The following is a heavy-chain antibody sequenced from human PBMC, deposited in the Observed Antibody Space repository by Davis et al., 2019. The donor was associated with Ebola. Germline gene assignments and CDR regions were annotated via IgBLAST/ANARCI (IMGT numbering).Heavy chain of an antibody. CDR1: GGSFSGYY. CDR3: ARKLTYYYDSSGYSTSPHFDY. D-gene: IGHD3-22*01. V-gene: IGHV4-34*01. J-gene: IGHJ4*02. CDR2: INHSGST. Sequence: MPSETLSLTCAVYGGSFSGYYWSWIRQPPGKGLEWIGEINHSGSTNYNPSLKSRVTISVDTSKNQFSLKLSSVTAADTAVYYCARKLTYYYDSSGYSTSPHFDYWGQGTLVTVSS.